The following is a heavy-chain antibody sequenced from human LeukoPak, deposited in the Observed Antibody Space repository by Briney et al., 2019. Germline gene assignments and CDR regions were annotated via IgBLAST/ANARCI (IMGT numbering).Heavy chain of an antibody. CDR1: GGSISSYY. CDR3: ASDYGSGTFYY. Sequence: SETLSLTCTVSGGSISSYYWSWIRQPAGKGLEWIGRIYTSGSTNYNPSLKSRITMSVDTSKNQFSLRLSSVTAADTAVYYCASDYGSGTFYYWGQGTLVTVSS. V-gene: IGHV4-4*07. J-gene: IGHJ4*02. CDR2: IYTSGST. D-gene: IGHD3-10*01.